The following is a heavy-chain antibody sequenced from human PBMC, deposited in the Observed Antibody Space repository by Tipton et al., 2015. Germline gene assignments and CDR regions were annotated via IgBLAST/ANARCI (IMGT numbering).Heavy chain of an antibody. D-gene: IGHD3-22*01. CDR2: IEQDGSEK. CDR3: ARAYYDRSGYFISYFDY. J-gene: IGHJ4*02. V-gene: IGHV3-7*01. CDR1: GFTFGTYE. Sequence: SLRLSCAASGFTFGTYEMNWVRQSPGKGLDWVANIEQDGSEKYYVDSVKGRFTISRDNAKNSLYLQMDSLTAEDTAVYYCARAYYDRSGYFISYFDYWGQGTLVTVSS.